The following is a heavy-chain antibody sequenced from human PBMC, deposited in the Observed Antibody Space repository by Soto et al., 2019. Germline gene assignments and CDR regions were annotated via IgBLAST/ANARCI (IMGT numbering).Heavy chain of an antibody. D-gene: IGHD4-17*01. CDR1: GFTFSNAW. J-gene: IGHJ6*02. CDR2: IKSKTDGGTT. Sequence: GGSLRLSCAASGFTFSNAWMNWVRQAPGKGLEWVGRIKSKTDGGTTDYAAPVKGRFTISRDDSKNTLYLQMNSLKTEDTAVYYCTTDHDYGDYVGGYYYYGMDVWGQGTTVTVSS. CDR3: TTDHDYGDYVGGYYYYGMDV. V-gene: IGHV3-15*07.